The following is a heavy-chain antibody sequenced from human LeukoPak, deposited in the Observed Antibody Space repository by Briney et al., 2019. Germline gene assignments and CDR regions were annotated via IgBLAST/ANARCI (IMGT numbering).Heavy chain of an antibody. Sequence: ASVKGSCTASGYTFTDYYMHWVRQAPGQGLEWLGWINPNSGGTNYAQKFQGRVTMTRDTSISTAYMELSRLRSDDTAVYYCAREYYDSSAYNQEAIDYWGQGTLVTVSS. CDR3: AREYYDSSAYNQEAIDY. CDR2: INPNSGGT. V-gene: IGHV1-2*02. D-gene: IGHD3-22*01. CDR1: GYTFTDYY. J-gene: IGHJ4*02.